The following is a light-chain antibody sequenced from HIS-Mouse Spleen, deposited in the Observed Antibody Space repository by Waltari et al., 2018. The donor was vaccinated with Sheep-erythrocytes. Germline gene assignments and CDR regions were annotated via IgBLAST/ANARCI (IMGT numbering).Light chain of an antibody. V-gene: IGLV1-44*01. CDR2: SNN. J-gene: IGLJ2*01. CDR3: AAWDDSLNGVV. CDR1: SPNIGRNT. Sequence: QSVLTQPPSASGTPGQRVTIPWSGSSPNIGRNTGNWYQQLPGTAPKLLIYSNNQRPSGVPDRFSGSKSGTSASLAISGLQSEDEADYYCAAWDDSLNGVVFGGGTKLTVL.